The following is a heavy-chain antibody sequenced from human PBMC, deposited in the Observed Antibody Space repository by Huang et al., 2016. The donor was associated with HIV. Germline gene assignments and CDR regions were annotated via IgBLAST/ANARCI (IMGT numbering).Heavy chain of an antibody. J-gene: IGHJ3*02. CDR1: GGSFSGYY. V-gene: IGHV4-34*01. CDR2: INHSGST. D-gene: IGHD2-15*01. CDR3: ARGRYCSGGSCRKDAFDI. Sequence: QVQLQQWGAGLLKPSETLSLTCTVYGGSFSGYYWYWIRQPPGKGLEWIGEINHSGSTNYSPSLKRRVTISVDPSKNQFALKLSSVTAADTAVYYCARGRYCSGGSCRKDAFDIWGQGTMVTVSS.